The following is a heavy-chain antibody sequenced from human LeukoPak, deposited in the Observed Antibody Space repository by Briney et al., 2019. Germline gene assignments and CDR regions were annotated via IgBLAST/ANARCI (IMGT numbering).Heavy chain of an antibody. V-gene: IGHV4-38-2*02. CDR1: GYSIGSGNY. D-gene: IGHD2-2*01. CDR2: IYHSGST. Sequence: SETLSLTCTVSGYSIGSGNYWDWIRQPPGKGLEWIGSIYHSGSTYYNPSLKSRVTISVDTSKNQFSLKLSSVTAADTAVYYCAKRYCSSTTCYDDRGAFDYWGQGTLVTVSS. CDR3: AKRYCSSTTCYDDRGAFDY. J-gene: IGHJ4*02.